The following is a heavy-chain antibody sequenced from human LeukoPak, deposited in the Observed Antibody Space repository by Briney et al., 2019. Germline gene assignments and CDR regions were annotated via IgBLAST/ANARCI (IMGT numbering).Heavy chain of an antibody. V-gene: IGHV4-30-4*07. CDR3: ARDPPLYDSSGYYLLHAFDI. CDR1: GGSISSGGYS. CDR2: IYYSGST. D-gene: IGHD3-22*01. J-gene: IGHJ3*02. Sequence: PSETLSLTCAVSGGSISSGGYSWSWIRQPPGKGLEWIGYIYYSGSTYYNPSLKSPVTISVDTSKNLFSLKLSSVAAADTAVYYCARDPPLYDSSGYYLLHAFDIWGQGTMVTVSS.